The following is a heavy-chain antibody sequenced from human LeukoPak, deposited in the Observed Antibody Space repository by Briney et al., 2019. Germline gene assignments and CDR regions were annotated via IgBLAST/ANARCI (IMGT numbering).Heavy chain of an antibody. V-gene: IGHV3-48*03. D-gene: IGHD6-6*01. J-gene: IGHJ4*02. CDR2: ISSSGSTI. CDR1: GFTFSSYE. Sequence: GGSLRLSCAASGFTFSSYEMNWVRQAPGKGLEWVSYISSSGSTIYYADSVKGRFTISRDNSKNTLYLQMNSLRAEDTAIYYCAKEIRPNDYWGQGTLVTVSS. CDR3: AKEIRPNDY.